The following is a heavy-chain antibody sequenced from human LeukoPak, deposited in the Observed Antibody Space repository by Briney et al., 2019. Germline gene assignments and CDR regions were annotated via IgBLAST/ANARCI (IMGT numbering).Heavy chain of an antibody. J-gene: IGHJ3*02. CDR1: GFTFSSYW. CDR3: ARVGSSSWYSYAFDI. CDR2: IKQDGSEK. D-gene: IGHD6-13*01. Sequence: GGSLRLSCVASGFTFSSYWMSWVRQAPGKGLECVADIKQDGSEKYYVDSVKGRFTISRDNAKNSLYLQMNSLRVEDTAVYYCARVGSSSWYSYAFDIWGQGTMVTVSS. V-gene: IGHV3-7*01.